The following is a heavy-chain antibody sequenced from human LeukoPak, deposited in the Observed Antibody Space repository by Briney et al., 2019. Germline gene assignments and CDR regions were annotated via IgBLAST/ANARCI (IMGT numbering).Heavy chain of an antibody. CDR1: GGTFSSYA. Sequence: SVKVSCKASGGTFSSYAISWVRQAPGQGLEWMGGIIPIFGTANYAQKFQGRVTITADESTSTAYMELSSLRSEDTAVYYCASDNYDSSCYDPDDAFDIWGQGTMVTVSS. J-gene: IGHJ3*02. V-gene: IGHV1-69*13. D-gene: IGHD3-22*01. CDR2: IIPIFGTA. CDR3: ASDNYDSSCYDPDDAFDI.